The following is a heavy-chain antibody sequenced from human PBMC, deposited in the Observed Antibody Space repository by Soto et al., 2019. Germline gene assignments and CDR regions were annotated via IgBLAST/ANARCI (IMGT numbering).Heavy chain of an antibody. V-gene: IGHV3-11*06. CDR3: ARGSSVRGMNV. CDR1: EFTFSDFY. CDR2: ISGTDPYM. D-gene: IGHD6-13*01. J-gene: IGHJ6*02. Sequence: PXLSCASSEFTFSDFYMSWFRQAPGKGLEWVAYISGTDPYMKYADAVRGRFTISRDNAKNSVYLQMNSLRDDDTAVYYCARGSSVRGMNVSGPGTTVTVPS.